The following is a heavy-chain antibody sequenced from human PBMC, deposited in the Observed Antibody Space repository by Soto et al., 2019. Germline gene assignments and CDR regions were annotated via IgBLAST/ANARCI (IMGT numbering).Heavy chain of an antibody. Sequence: VQLVQSGAEVKKPGESLKISCKGSGYSFPTFWIGWVRQMPGKGLEWMGVIYPGDSDTRYSPSFQGQVTISADKSISTAYLQWSSLKASDTAMYYCARSGRNAYYNMDVWGQGTTVTVSS. D-gene: IGHD3-16*01. CDR1: GYSFPTFW. J-gene: IGHJ6*02. V-gene: IGHV5-51*01. CDR3: ARSGRNAYYNMDV. CDR2: IYPGDSDT.